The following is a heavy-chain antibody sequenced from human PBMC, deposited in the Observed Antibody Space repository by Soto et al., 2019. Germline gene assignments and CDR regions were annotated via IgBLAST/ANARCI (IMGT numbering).Heavy chain of an antibody. Sequence: GASVKVSCKAIGYSFTSHYIHWVRQAPGQGLEWMGWVSAYNGNTNYGQKFQGRVTMTTDTSTRTVYMELRSLRFDDTAVYYCARDFMGWPPDGVDCWGQGTQVTVSS. CDR1: GYSFTSHY. CDR2: VSAYNGNT. CDR3: ARDFMGWPPDGVDC. V-gene: IGHV1-18*04. J-gene: IGHJ4*02. D-gene: IGHD1-26*01.